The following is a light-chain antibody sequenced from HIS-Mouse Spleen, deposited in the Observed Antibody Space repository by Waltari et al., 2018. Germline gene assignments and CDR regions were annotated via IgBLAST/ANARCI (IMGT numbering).Light chain of an antibody. J-gene: IGLJ3*02. CDR1: SPHIGRNY. Sequence: QSVLTQPPSASGTPGQRVPIPCSGSSPHIGRNYVYWYQQLPGTAPQLLIYRNNQRPSGVPDRFSGSKSGTSASLAISGLRSEDEADYYCAAWDDSLSGPVFGGGTKLTVL. V-gene: IGLV1-47*01. CDR3: AAWDDSLSGPV. CDR2: RNN.